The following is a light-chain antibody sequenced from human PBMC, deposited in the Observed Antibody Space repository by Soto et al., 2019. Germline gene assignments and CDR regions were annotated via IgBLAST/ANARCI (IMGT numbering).Light chain of an antibody. CDR2: GAS. J-gene: IGKJ1*01. Sequence: EIVMMQSPATLSVSPGERATLSCRASQSVSSNLAWYQQKPGQAPRLLIYGASTRATGIPARFSGSGSGTEFTLTISSLQSEDFAVYYCQQYNNWPGWTFGQGTKVDIK. V-gene: IGKV3-15*01. CDR1: QSVSSN. CDR3: QQYNNWPGWT.